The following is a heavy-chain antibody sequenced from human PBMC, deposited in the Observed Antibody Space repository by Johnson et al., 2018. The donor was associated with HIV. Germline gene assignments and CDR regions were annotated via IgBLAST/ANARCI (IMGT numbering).Heavy chain of an antibody. CDR2: ISYDGSNK. V-gene: IGHV3-30*19. CDR1: GFTFSSYG. CDR3: AKDPVGATWAFDI. D-gene: IGHD1-26*01. J-gene: IGHJ3*02. Sequence: QVQLVESGGGVVQPGGSLRLSCAASGFTFSSYGMHWVRQAPGKGLEWVAVISYDGSNKYYADSVKGRFTISRDNSKNTLYLQMNSLRAEDTAVYYCAKDPVGATWAFDIWGQGTMVTVSS.